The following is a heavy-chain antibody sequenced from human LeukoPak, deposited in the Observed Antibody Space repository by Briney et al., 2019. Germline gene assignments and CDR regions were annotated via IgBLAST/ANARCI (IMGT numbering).Heavy chain of an antibody. Sequence: GGSLRLSCAASGFTFSDYYMSWIRQAPGKGLERVSYISSSGSTLYYADSVKGRFTISRDNAKNSLYLQMNSLRAEDTALYYCAKGRLLYYMDVWGKGTTVTVSS. V-gene: IGHV3-11*01. CDR2: ISSSGSTL. CDR1: GFTFSDYY. CDR3: AKGRLLYYMDV. D-gene: IGHD3-22*01. J-gene: IGHJ6*03.